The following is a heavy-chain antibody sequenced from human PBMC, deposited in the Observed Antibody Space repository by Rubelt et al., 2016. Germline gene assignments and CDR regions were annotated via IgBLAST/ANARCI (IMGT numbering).Heavy chain of an antibody. J-gene: IGHJ4*02. CDR1: GYTFTDYD. V-gene: IGHV1-8*01. Sequence: QVQLVQSGAEVKKPGASVKVSCKTSGYTFTDYDINWVRQTTGQRLEWMGWMHANDGDPGYAPKFQARVTMTRDTSISKAYMGLSSRTSEDTAVYYCARSKALVIDVDYWGQGTLVTVSS. CDR3: ARSKALVIDVDY. D-gene: IGHD3-10*01. CDR2: MHANDGDP.